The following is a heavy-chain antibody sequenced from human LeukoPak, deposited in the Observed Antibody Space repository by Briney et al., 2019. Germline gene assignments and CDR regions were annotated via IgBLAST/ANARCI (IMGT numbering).Heavy chain of an antibody. CDR2: INPNSGGT. Sequence: ASVKVSCKASGYTFTGYYMHWVRQAPGQGLEWMGWINPNSGGTNYAQKFQGRVTMTRDTSISTAYMELSSLKSDDTAVYYCARSASIAVAGTYWGQGTLVTVSS. D-gene: IGHD6-19*01. CDR1: GYTFTGYY. CDR3: ARSASIAVAGTY. J-gene: IGHJ4*02. V-gene: IGHV1-2*02.